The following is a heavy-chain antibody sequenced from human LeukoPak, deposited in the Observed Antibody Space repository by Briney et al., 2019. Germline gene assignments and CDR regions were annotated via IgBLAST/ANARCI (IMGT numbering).Heavy chain of an antibody. Sequence: GGSLRLSCAASGFTFSNNGVHWVRQAPGKGLEWVAFIRYDGSNKYYGDSVKDRLTISGANSKNTLYLQMNSLRVEDTAVYYCAKEGTVSPIDYWGQGTLVTVSS. CDR1: GFTFSNNG. V-gene: IGHV3-30*02. CDR3: AKEGTVSPIDY. D-gene: IGHD4-17*01. CDR2: IRYDGSNK. J-gene: IGHJ4*02.